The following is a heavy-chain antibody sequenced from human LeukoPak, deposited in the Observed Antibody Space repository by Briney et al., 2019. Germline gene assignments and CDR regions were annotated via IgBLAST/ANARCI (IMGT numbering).Heavy chain of an antibody. D-gene: IGHD2-15*01. CDR2: ISGGGDNT. CDR3: ARVRAAWYFDY. V-gene: IGHV3-23*01. Sequence: PGGSLRLSCAASGFTFSSYAMSWVRQAPGKGLEWVSTISGGGDNTYHADSVKGRFTISRDNSKNTLYLQMNSLRAEDTAVYYCARVRAAWYFDYWGQGTLVTVSS. J-gene: IGHJ4*02. CDR1: GFTFSSYA.